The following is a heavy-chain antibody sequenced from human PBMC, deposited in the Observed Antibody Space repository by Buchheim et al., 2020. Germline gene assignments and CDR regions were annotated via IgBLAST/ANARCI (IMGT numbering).Heavy chain of an antibody. CDR2: ISYDGSNK. Sequence: QVQLVESGGGVVQPGRSLRLSCAASGFTFSSYAMHWVRQAPGKGLEWVAVISYDGSNKYYADSVKGRFTISRDNSKNTLYLQMNSLRAEDTAVYYCARETELTTFSGYSPICYYYGMDVWGQGTT. V-gene: IGHV3-30-3*01. CDR1: GFTFSSYA. D-gene: IGHD3-22*01. J-gene: IGHJ6*02. CDR3: ARETELTTFSGYSPICYYYGMDV.